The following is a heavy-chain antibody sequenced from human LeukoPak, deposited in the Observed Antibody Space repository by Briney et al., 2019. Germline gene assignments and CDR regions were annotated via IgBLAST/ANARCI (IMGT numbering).Heavy chain of an antibody. J-gene: IGHJ5*02. V-gene: IGHV4-34*01. CDR3: ARGRHHTVVVPAAIRGGWFDP. CDR2: INHSGST. D-gene: IGHD2-2*01. Sequence: PSETLSLTCAVYGGSFSGYYWSWIRQPPGKGLEWIGEINHSGSTNYNPSLKSRVTISVDTSKNQFSLKLSSVTATDTAVYYCARGRHHTVVVPAAIRGGWFDPWGQGTLGTVSA. CDR1: GGSFSGYY.